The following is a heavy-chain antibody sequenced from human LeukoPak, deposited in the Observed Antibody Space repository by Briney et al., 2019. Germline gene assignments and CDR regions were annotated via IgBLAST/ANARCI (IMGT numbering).Heavy chain of an antibody. CDR1: GGSISSYH. V-gene: IGHV4-59*01. D-gene: IGHD2-15*01. J-gene: IGHJ4*02. Sequence: LSETLSLTCTVSGGSISSYHWSWIRQPPGKGLEWIGYISYSGSTNYTPSLKSRVTISVDTSKNQFSLKLSSVTAADTAVYYCARGGRYCSGGSCLDYWGQGTLVTVSS. CDR3: ARGGRYCSGGSCLDY. CDR2: ISYSGST.